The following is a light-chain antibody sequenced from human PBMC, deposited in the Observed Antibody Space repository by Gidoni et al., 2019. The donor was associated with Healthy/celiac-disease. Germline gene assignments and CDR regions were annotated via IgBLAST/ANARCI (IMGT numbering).Light chain of an antibody. CDR3: QQYYSTPWT. CDR1: QSVLYSSNNKNY. CDR2: WAS. V-gene: IGKV4-1*01. J-gene: IGKJ2*01. Sequence: DIVMTQSPDSLAVPLGERVTINCKSSQSVLYSSNNKNYLAWYQQKPGQPPKLLIYWASTRESGVPDRFSGSGSGTDFTLTISSLQAEDVAVYYCQQYYSTPWTFXQXTKLEIK.